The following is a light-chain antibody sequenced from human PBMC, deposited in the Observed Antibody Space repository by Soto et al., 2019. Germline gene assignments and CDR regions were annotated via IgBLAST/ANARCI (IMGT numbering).Light chain of an antibody. CDR1: QGIGDT. V-gene: IGKV3-20*01. Sequence: EIVLTQSPATLSLSPGERATLSCRASQGIGDTLAWYQHKPGQAPRLLIYGASSRATGIPDRFSGSGSGTDFTLTISRLEPEDFAVYYCQQYGSSAITFGQGTRLEI. J-gene: IGKJ5*01. CDR2: GAS. CDR3: QQYGSSAIT.